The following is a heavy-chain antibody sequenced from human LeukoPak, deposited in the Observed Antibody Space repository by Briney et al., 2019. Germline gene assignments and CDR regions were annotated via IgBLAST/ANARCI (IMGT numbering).Heavy chain of an antibody. CDR3: ARDRGFVDSSGYYYVGNFDY. CDR2: ISSSSSYI. D-gene: IGHD3-22*01. CDR1: GFTLSSYS. Sequence: GGSLRLSCAASGFTLSSYSMNWVRQAPGKGLEWVSSISSSSSYIYYADSVKGRFTISRDNAKNSLYLQMNSLRAEDTAVYYCARDRGFVDSSGYYYVGNFDYWGQGTLVTVSS. V-gene: IGHV3-21*01. J-gene: IGHJ4*02.